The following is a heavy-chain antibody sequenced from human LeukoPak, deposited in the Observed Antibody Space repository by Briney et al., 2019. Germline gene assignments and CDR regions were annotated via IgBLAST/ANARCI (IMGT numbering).Heavy chain of an antibody. CDR2: INHSGST. D-gene: IGHD3-10*01. CDR1: GGSFSGYY. CDR3: AREGYYGSGRRGYYYYMDV. J-gene: IGHJ6*03. Sequence: SEPLSLTCAVYGGSFSGYYWSWIRQPPGKGLEWIGEINHSGSTNYNPSLKSRVTISVDTSKNQFSLKLSSVTAADTAVYYCAREGYYGSGRRGYYYYMDVWGKGTTVTISS. V-gene: IGHV4-34*01.